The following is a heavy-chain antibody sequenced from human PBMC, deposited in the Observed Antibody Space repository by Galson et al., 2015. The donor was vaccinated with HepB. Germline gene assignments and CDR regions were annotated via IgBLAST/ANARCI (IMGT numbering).Heavy chain of an antibody. Sequence: SLRLSCAASGFTFSSYSMNWVRQAPGKGLEWVSSISSSSSYIYYADSAKGRFTISRDNAKNSLYLQMNSLRAEDTAVYYCARDTYYDFWSGYYPYFDYWGQGTLVTVSS. CDR3: ARDTYYDFWSGYYPYFDY. CDR2: ISSSSSYI. CDR1: GFTFSSYS. D-gene: IGHD3-3*01. J-gene: IGHJ4*02. V-gene: IGHV3-21*01.